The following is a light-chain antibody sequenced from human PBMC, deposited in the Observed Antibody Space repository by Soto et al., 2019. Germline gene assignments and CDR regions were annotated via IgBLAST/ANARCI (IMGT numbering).Light chain of an antibody. CDR3: QQSYSSWT. V-gene: IGKV1-39*01. Sequence: DIQLTQSPSFLSASVGDRVTITCRASQTISSHLNWYQQKQGKAPKALIYVTSNLHSGVPSRFSGSKSGTDFTLSISSLQPDDFATYYCQQSYSSWTFGQGTKV. J-gene: IGKJ1*01. CDR1: QTISSH. CDR2: VTS.